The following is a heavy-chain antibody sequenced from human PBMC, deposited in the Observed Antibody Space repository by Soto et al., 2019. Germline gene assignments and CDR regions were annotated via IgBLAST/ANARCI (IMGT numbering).Heavy chain of an antibody. J-gene: IGHJ6*04. D-gene: IGHD2-8*01. Sequence: RPGGSLRLSCSASGFTFDDYGMSWVRQAPGKGLEWVSGINWNGGSTGYADSVKGRFTISRDNAKNSLYLQMNSLRAEDTALYHCARDIDCTNGVCYWDVWGKGTTVTVSS. CDR3: ARDIDCTNGVCYWDV. V-gene: IGHV3-20*01. CDR2: INWNGGST. CDR1: GFTFDDYG.